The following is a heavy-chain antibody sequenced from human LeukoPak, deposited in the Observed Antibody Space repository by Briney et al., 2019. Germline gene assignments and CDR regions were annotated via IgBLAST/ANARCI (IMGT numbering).Heavy chain of an antibody. CDR3: AKDESRVRGVIRDAFDF. J-gene: IGHJ3*01. CDR2: ISPSGDIT. D-gene: IGHD3-10*01. Sequence: GGSLRLSCAGSGFSFSSHGMNWVRQAPGKGLEWVSGISPSGDITYYTDSVRGLFTISRDNFKNTLSLQVNSLRAEDTAMYYCAKDESRVRGVIRDAFDFWGQGTLVTVSS. CDR1: GFSFSSHG. V-gene: IGHV3-23*01.